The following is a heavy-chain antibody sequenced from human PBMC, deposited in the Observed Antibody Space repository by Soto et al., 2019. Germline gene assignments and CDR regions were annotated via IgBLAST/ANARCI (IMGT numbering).Heavy chain of an antibody. D-gene: IGHD6-6*01. CDR1: GFTFSSYW. Sequence: EVQLLESGGGLVQPGGSLRLSCAASGFTFSSYWMHWVRQAPGKGLVWVSRINSDGSSTSYADSVKGRFTISRDNAKNTLYLQMNSLRAEDTAVYYCSGIAARPVTPDYWGQGTLVTVSS. CDR2: INSDGSST. CDR3: SGIAARPVTPDY. J-gene: IGHJ4*02. V-gene: IGHV3-74*02.